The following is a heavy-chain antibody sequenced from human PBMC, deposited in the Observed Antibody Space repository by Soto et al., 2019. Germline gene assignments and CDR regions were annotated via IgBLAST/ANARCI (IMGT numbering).Heavy chain of an antibody. CDR1: GGSISSGGYY. D-gene: IGHD3-3*01. J-gene: IGHJ3*02. Sequence: QVQLQESGPGLVKPSQTLSLTCTVSGGSISSGGYYWSWIRQHPGKGLEWIGYIYYSGSTYSNPSLKGPVTISVDTSKHQFSLKLSSVTAADTAVYYCARGKWSGYYTLMDAFDIWGQGTMVTVSS. V-gene: IGHV4-31*01. CDR3: ARGKWSGYYTLMDAFDI. CDR2: IYYSGST.